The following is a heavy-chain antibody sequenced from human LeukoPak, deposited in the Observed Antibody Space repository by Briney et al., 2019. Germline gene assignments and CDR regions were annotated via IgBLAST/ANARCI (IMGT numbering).Heavy chain of an antibody. CDR2: INPNSGGT. CDR3: ATDVLLWFGESTKSDY. D-gene: IGHD3-10*01. J-gene: IGHJ4*02. CDR1: GYTFTGYY. Sequence: ASVKVSCKASGYTFTGYYMHWVRQAPGQGLEWMGWINPNSGGTNYAQKLQGRVTMTTDTSTSTAYMELRSLRSDDTAVYYCATDVLLWFGESTKSDYWGQGTLVTVSS. V-gene: IGHV1-2*02.